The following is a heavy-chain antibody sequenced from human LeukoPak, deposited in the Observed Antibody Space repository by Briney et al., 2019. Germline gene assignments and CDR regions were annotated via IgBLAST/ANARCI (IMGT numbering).Heavy chain of an antibody. V-gene: IGHV4-59*12. CDR1: GGSISSYY. CDR2: IYYSGST. Sequence: SETLSLTCTVSGGSISSYYWSWIRQPPGKGLEWIGYIYYSGSTNYNPSLKSRVTISVDTSKNQFSLKLSSVTAADTAVYYCARDRRRDSSSWYEEVVGAFDIWGQGTMVTVSS. J-gene: IGHJ3*02. CDR3: ARDRRRDSSSWYEEVVGAFDI. D-gene: IGHD6-13*01.